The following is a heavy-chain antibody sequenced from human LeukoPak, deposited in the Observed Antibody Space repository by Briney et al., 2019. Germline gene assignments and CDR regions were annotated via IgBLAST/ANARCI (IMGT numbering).Heavy chain of an antibody. J-gene: IGHJ1*01. CDR2: IYWGDDK. D-gene: IGHD3-22*01. CDR1: GFSLSTSGMG. CDR3: AHSYYDSSGYYYKASEYFQH. V-gene: IGHV2-5*02. Sequence: SGPTLVKPTQTLTLTCTFSGFSLSTSGMGVGWIRQPPGKALEWLALIYWGDDKRYSPSLKSRLTITKDTSKNQVVLTMTNMDPVDTATYYCAHSYYDSSGYYYKASEYFQHWGQGTLVTVPS.